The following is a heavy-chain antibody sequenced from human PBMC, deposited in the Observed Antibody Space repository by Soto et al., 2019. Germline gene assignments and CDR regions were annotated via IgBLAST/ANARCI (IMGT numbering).Heavy chain of an antibody. D-gene: IGHD6-19*01. V-gene: IGHV3-15*07. CDR1: RFNFSAAW. CDR3: ATVPYSGGPT. Sequence: EMQLVQSGGGLVKPGGSLRLSCVASRFNFSAAWLNWIRQAPGKGLEWVGRIKPKSQGETADYTAPVRGRFTISRDDSQIMLHLQMDSLKTEDTAVYYCATVPYSGGPTWGLGVLVTVSS. J-gene: IGHJ4*02. CDR2: IKPKSQGETA.